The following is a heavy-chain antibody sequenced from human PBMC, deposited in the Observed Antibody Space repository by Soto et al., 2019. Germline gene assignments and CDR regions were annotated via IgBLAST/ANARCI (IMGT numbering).Heavy chain of an antibody. CDR1: GYTFTSYY. J-gene: IGHJ5*02. CDR3: ARVYPSDTRYGYVGNNWFDP. Sequence: QVQLVQSGAKVKKPGASVKVSCKASGYTFTSYYMHWVRQAPGQGLEWMGIINPSGGSTSYAQKFQGRVTMARDTSTSTVYMELSSLRSEDTAVYYCARVYPSDTRYGYVGNNWFDPWGQGTLVTVSS. V-gene: IGHV1-46*03. CDR2: INPSGGST. D-gene: IGHD5-18*01.